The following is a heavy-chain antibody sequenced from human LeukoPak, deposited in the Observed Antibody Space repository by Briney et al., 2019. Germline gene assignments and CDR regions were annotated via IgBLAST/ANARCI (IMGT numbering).Heavy chain of an antibody. D-gene: IGHD4-17*01. Sequence: PSETLSLTCTVSGGSISSGGYYWSWIRQHPGKGLEWIGYIYYSGSTYYNPSLKSRVTISVDTSKTQSSLKLSSVTAADTAVYYCARLLNYGDAAVDYWGQGTLVTVSS. CDR1: GGSISSGGYY. V-gene: IGHV4-31*03. CDR3: ARLLNYGDAAVDY. CDR2: IYYSGST. J-gene: IGHJ4*02.